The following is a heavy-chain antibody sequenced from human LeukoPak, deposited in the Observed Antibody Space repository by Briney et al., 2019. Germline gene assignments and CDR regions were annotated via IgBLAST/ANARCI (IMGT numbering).Heavy chain of an antibody. Sequence: PGGSLRLSCAASGFTFSRYGIHWVRQAPGKGLEWVAFIRYDGSNKYYADSVKGRFTISRDNSKNTLYLQMNSLRAEDTAVYYCAKDKQWLTQTYYFDYWGQGTLVTVSS. D-gene: IGHD6-19*01. CDR1: GFTFSRYG. CDR2: IRYDGSNK. J-gene: IGHJ4*02. CDR3: AKDKQWLTQTYYFDY. V-gene: IGHV3-30*02.